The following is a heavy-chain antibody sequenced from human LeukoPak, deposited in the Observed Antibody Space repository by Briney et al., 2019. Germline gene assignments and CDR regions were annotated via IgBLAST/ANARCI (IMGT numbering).Heavy chain of an antibody. J-gene: IGHJ6*02. CDR3: ARAEIFGVVNYGMDV. CDR2: TNPNTGGT. D-gene: IGHD3-3*01. Sequence: ASVKVSCKASGYSFIGYHMHWVRQAPGQGLEWMGWTNPNTGGTKYAQKFQGRVTMTRDTSISTAYMELSSLRSDDTAVYYCARAEIFGVVNYGMDVWGQGTTVTVSS. V-gene: IGHV1-2*02. CDR1: GYSFIGYH.